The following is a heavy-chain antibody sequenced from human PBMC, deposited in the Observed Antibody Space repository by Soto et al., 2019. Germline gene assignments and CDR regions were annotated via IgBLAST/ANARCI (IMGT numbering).Heavy chain of an antibody. CDR1: GGSISSYY. Sequence: SETLSLTCTVSGGSISSYYWSWIRQPAGKGLEWIGRIYTSGSTNYTPSLKSRVTMSVDTSKNQFSLKLSSVTAADTAVYYCAREGYSGYDSSYYYGMDVWGQGTTVTVS. J-gene: IGHJ6*02. V-gene: IGHV4-4*07. CDR3: AREGYSGYDSSYYYGMDV. CDR2: IYTSGST. D-gene: IGHD5-12*01.